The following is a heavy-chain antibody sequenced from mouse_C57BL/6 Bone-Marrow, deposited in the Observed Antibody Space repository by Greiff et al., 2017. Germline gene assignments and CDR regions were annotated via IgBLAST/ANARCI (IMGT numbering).Heavy chain of an antibody. CDR1: GYAFTNYL. D-gene: IGHD1-1*01. V-gene: IGHV1-54*01. Sequence: VQLQQSGAELVRPGTSVKVSCKASGYAFTNYLIEWVKQRPGQGLEWIGVINPGSGGTNYNEKFKGKATLTADKSSSTAYMQLSNLTSEDSAVYFCARSEGKSYGSSWGFAYWGQGTLVTVSA. J-gene: IGHJ3*01. CDR2: INPGSGGT. CDR3: ARSEGKSYGSSWGFAY.